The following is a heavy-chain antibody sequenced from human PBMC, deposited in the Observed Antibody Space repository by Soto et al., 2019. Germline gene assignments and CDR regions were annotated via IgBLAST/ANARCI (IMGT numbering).Heavy chain of an antibody. CDR3: ARTPTTSYYDILTGYSIDY. CDR2: IIPTFGTA. J-gene: IGHJ4*02. V-gene: IGHV1-69*06. CDR1: GGTFSSYA. Sequence: QVQLVQSGAEVKKPGSSVKVSCKASGGTFSSYAISWVRQAPGQGLEWMGGIIPTFGTANYSQKLQGRVTITADKSTRTSYMELSSLRSEDTAGYYCARTPTTSYYDILTGYSIDYWGQGTLVTVSS. D-gene: IGHD3-9*01.